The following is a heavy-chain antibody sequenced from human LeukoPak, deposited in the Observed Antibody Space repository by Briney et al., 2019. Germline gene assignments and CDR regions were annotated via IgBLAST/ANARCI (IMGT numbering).Heavy chain of an antibody. CDR2: IFQSGST. CDR3: ARDKRFGELFNWFDP. Sequence: SQTLSLTCAVSGGSISSGDYSWSWIRQPPGKGLEWIGYIFQSGSTYYNPSLKSRVTISVGRSKNQFSLKLSSVPAADTAVYYCARDKRFGELFNWFDPWGQGTLVTVSS. D-gene: IGHD3-10*01. V-gene: IGHV4-30-2*01. CDR1: GGSISSGDYS. J-gene: IGHJ5*02.